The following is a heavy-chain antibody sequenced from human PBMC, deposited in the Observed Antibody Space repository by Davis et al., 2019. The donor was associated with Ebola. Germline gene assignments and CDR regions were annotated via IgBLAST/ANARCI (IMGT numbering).Heavy chain of an antibody. Sequence: PGGSLRLSCAASGFTFSSYAMHWVRQAPGKGLEWVAVISYDGSNKYYADSVKGRFTISRDNSKNTLYLQMNSLRAEDTAVYYCASSGGIAAAGFDYWGQGTLVTVSS. J-gene: IGHJ4*02. CDR2: ISYDGSNK. CDR1: GFTFSSYA. V-gene: IGHV3-30-3*01. D-gene: IGHD6-13*01. CDR3: ASSGGIAAAGFDY.